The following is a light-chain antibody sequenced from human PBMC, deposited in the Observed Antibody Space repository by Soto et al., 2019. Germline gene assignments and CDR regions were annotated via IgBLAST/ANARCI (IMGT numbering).Light chain of an antibody. CDR1: GSSIGTNT. J-gene: IGLJ2*01. Sequence: QSVLTQPPSASGTPGQRVTISCSGSGSSIGTNTVNWYRQLPGTAPKLLIYGDNQRPSGVPDRFSGSKSGTSASLAISGLQSEDEAEYYCAAWDGSLNNVLFGGGTKQTVL. V-gene: IGLV1-44*01. CDR3: AAWDGSLNNVL. CDR2: GDN.